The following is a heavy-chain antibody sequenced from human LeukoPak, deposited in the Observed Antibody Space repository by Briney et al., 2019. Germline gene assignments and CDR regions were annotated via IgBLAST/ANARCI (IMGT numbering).Heavy chain of an antibody. V-gene: IGHV1-18*01. Sequence: ASVKVTFKASGYTFTTYGISWVRQAPGQGLEWMGWISAYNGNTNYAQKLQGRVTMTTDTSTSTAYMELRSLRSDDTAVYYCARVQYYDSSGYYSHWGQGTLVTVSS. CDR2: ISAYNGNT. CDR3: ARVQYYDSSGYYSH. D-gene: IGHD3-22*01. CDR1: GYTFTTYG. J-gene: IGHJ4*02.